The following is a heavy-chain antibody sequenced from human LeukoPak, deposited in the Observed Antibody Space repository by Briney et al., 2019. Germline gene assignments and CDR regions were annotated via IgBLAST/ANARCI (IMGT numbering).Heavy chain of an antibody. J-gene: IGHJ4*02. CDR1: GYTFNGYY. D-gene: IGHD4-11*01. CDR2: INPNSGGT. V-gene: IGHV1-2*02. CDR3: ARWMTTVITPDY. Sequence: ASVKVSCKASGYTFNGYYLHWVRQAPGQGLEWMGWINPNSGGTNYAQKFQGRVTMTRDTSISTAYMELSRLRSDDTAVYYCARWMTTVITPDYWGQGTLVTVSS.